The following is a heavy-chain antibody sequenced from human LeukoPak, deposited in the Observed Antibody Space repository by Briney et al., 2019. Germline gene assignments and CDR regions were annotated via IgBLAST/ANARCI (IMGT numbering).Heavy chain of an antibody. CDR2: IIPIFGTA. D-gene: IGHD3-22*01. CDR1: GGTFSSYV. J-gene: IGHJ4*02. V-gene: IGHV1-69*06. CDR3: ARESADSSGYLY. Sequence: ASVKVSCKASGGTFSSYVISWVRQAPGQGLEWMGGIIPIFGTANYAQKFHGRVTITADKATSTAYMELSSLRSEDKAVYYCARESADSSGYLYWGQGTLVTVSS.